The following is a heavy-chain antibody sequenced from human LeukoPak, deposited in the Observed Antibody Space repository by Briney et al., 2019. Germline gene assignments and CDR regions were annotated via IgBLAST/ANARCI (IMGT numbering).Heavy chain of an antibody. CDR2: ININTGNP. CDR1: GYTFSSYA. D-gene: IGHD1-26*01. CDR3: ARSGSWDPSIGGIDFDY. J-gene: IGHJ4*02. V-gene: IGHV7-4-1*02. Sequence: ASVKVSCKASGYTFSSYAMNWVRQAPGKGLEWMGWININTGNPTYAQGFTGRFVFSLDTSVSTAHLQISSLKAEDTAVYYCARSGSWDPSIGGIDFDYWGQGTLVTVSS.